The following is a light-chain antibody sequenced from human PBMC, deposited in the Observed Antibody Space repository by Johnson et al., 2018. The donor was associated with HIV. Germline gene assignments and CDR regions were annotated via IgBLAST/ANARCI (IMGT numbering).Light chain of an antibody. J-gene: IGLJ1*01. CDR2: DNN. CDR1: SSNIGNNY. CDR3: GTWDSSLSSYV. V-gene: IGLV1-51*01. Sequence: APGQKVTISCSGSSSNIGNNYVSWYQQLPGTAPKLLIYDNNKRPSGIPDRFSGSKSGTSATLGITGLQTGDEADYYCGTWDSSLSSYVFGTGTKVTVL.